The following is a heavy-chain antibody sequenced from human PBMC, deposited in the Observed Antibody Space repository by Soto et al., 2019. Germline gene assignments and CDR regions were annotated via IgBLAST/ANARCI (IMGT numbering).Heavy chain of an antibody. CDR3: ARHRRRGTYYCDSSGRRGYYFDY. V-gene: IGHV4-34*01. J-gene: IGHJ4*02. D-gene: IGHD3-22*01. CDR1: GGSFSGYY. CDR2: INHSGST. Sequence: PSETLSLTCAPYGGSFSGYYWSWIRQPPGKGLEWIGEINHSGSTNYNPSLKSRVTISVDPSKNQFSLKLSSVTAADTAVYYCARHRRRGTYYCDSSGRRGYYFDYWGQGTLVTVSS.